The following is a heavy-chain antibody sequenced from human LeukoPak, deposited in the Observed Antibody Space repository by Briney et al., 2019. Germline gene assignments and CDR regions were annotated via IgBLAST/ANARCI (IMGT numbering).Heavy chain of an antibody. CDR2: IYYSGTT. CDR3: ARFKQLGRSFDS. D-gene: IGHD1-1*01. V-gene: IGHV4-39*07. Sequence: SETLSLTCTVSGGSIGKTSYYWGWIRQPPGKGLEWIGNIYYSGTTYYNPSLKSRVTISVDTSKNQFSLTLNSVTAADTAVYFCARFKQLGRSFDSWGLGSLATVSS. CDR1: GGSIGKTSYY. J-gene: IGHJ4*02.